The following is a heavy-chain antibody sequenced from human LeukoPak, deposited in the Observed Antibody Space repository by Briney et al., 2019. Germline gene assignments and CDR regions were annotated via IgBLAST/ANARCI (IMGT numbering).Heavy chain of an antibody. Sequence: ASVKVPCKVSGYTLTELSMRWVRQAPGKGLEWMGGFDPEDGETIYAQKFQGRVTMTEDTSTDTAYMELSSLRSEDTAVYYCATTPGGVVPAAILGAFDIWGQGTMVTVSS. CDR3: ATTPGGVVPAAILGAFDI. J-gene: IGHJ3*02. CDR1: GYTLTELS. V-gene: IGHV1-24*01. D-gene: IGHD2-2*02. CDR2: FDPEDGET.